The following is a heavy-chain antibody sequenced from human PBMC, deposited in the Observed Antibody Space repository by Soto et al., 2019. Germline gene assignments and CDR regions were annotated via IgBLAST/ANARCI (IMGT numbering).Heavy chain of an antibody. V-gene: IGHV3-7*02. CDR1: GFTFSSYW. CDR3: AITGCSGGSCSSFDY. J-gene: IGHJ4*02. CDR2: IKQDGSEK. Sequence: EVQLVESGGGLVQPGGSLRLSCAASGFTFSSYWMSWVRQAPGKGLEWVANIKQDGSEKYYVDSVKGRFTISRDNAKNSLYLQMNSLRAEDTAVYYCAITGCSGGSCSSFDYWGQGTLVTVSS. D-gene: IGHD2-15*01.